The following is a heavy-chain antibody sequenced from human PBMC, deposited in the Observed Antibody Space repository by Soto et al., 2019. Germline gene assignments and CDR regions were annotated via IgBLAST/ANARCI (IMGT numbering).Heavy chain of an antibody. D-gene: IGHD3-9*01. J-gene: IGHJ6*02. CDR3: ARERYFDWPYYGMDV. Sequence: PSETLSLTCAVYGGSFSGYYWSWIRQPPGKGLEWIGEINHSGSTNYNPSLKSRVTISVDTSKNQFSLKLSSVTAADTAVYYCARERYFDWPYYGMDVWGQGTTVTVS. V-gene: IGHV4-34*01. CDR2: INHSGST. CDR1: GGSFSGYY.